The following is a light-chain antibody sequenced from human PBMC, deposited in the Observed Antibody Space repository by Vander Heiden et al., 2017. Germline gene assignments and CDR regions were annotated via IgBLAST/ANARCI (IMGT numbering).Light chain of an antibody. CDR3: YSYAGSSTLYV. Sequence: HSSLTPPPSLSLSPLPSGNIYCTGTSSDGGTYNLVSGYQQHPGKAPRIMIYEVTKRPSGVSHRFAGSKSGNTASLTIAGLQADDEADYFCYSYAGSSTLYVFGPGTKVTVL. CDR1: SSDGGTYNL. V-gene: IGLV2-23*02. CDR2: EVT. J-gene: IGLJ1*01.